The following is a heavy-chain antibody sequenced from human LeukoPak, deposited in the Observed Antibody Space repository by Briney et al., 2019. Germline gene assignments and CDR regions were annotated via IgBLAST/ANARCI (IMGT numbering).Heavy chain of an antibody. CDR2: IYNSGST. J-gene: IGHJ4*02. Sequence: PSETLSLTCNVSGGSISSSTYYWGWIRQPPGKGLEWIGSIYNSGSTYYNPSLKSRVTIAVDTSKNQFSLEMNSVTSEDTAVYYCTRAGANNQFDSWGQGTLVTVSS. CDR3: TRAGANNQFDS. CDR1: GGSISSSTYY. V-gene: IGHV4-39*01. D-gene: IGHD4/OR15-4a*01.